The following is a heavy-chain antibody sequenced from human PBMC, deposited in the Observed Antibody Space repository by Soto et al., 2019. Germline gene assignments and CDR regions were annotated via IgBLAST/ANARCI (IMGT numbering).Heavy chain of an antibody. CDR2: ISGYNGNT. V-gene: IGHV1-18*01. CDR1: GYTFTSYG. J-gene: IGHJ4*02. CDR3: ARYMITFRGDMQYHFDY. Sequence: QVQLVQSGAEVKKPGDSVKVSCKASGYTFTSYGISWVRQAPGQGLEWMGWISGYNGNTDYAQKLQGRVTMTTDTSTSTAYMELRSLRSDDSAVYYCARYMITFRGDMQYHFDYWGQGTLVTVSS. D-gene: IGHD3-16*01.